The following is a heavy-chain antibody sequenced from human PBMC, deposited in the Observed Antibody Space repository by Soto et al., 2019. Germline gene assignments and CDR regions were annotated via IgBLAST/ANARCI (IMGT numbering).Heavy chain of an antibody. V-gene: IGHV4-59*01. CDR1: GGSISSYY. CDR2: IYYSGST. Sequence: PSETLSLTCTVSGGSISSYYWSWIRQPPGKGLEWIGYIYYSGSTNYNPSLKSRVTISVDTSKNQFSLKLSSVTAADTDVYYCARVDYDSRWGYFDYWGQGTLVTVSS. D-gene: IGHD3-22*01. CDR3: ARVDYDSRWGYFDY. J-gene: IGHJ4*02.